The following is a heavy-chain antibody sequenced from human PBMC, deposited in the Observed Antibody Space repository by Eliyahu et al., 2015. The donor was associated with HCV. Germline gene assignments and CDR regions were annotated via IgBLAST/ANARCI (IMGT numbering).Heavy chain of an antibody. D-gene: IGHD2-21*01. CDR3: ASPHRGSFQH. CDR2: ISSSGSTI. Sequence: EVQLVESGGGLVQPGGSLXLSCXAXGFTFSSYXMNWVRQAPGKGLEWVSYISSSGSTIYYADSVKGRFTISRDNAKNSLYLQMNSLRAEDTAVYYCASPHRGSFQHWGQGTLVTVSS. J-gene: IGHJ1*01. V-gene: IGHV3-48*03. CDR1: GFTFSSYX.